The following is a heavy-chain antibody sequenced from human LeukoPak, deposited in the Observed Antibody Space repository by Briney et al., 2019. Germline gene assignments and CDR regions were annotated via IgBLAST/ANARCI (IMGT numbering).Heavy chain of an antibody. CDR2: ISAYNGNT. Sequence: ASVKVSCKASGYTFTSYGISWVRQAPGQGLEWMGWISAYNGNTNYAQKLQGRVTMTTDTSTSTAYMELRSLRSDDTAVYYCARDIWFGELFNWFDPWGLGTLVTVSS. CDR1: GYTFTSYG. CDR3: ARDIWFGELFNWFDP. J-gene: IGHJ5*02. D-gene: IGHD3-10*01. V-gene: IGHV1-18*01.